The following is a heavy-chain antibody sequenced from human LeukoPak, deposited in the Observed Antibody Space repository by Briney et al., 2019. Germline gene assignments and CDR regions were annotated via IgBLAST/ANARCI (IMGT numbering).Heavy chain of an antibody. Sequence: SETLSLTCAVYGGSFGGYYWSWIRQPPGKGLEWIGEINHSGSTYYNPSLKSRVSMSVDTSKNQFSLKLSSVTAADTAVYYCARGRYSYGPQNYDYMDVWGKGTTVTISS. V-gene: IGHV4-34*01. J-gene: IGHJ6*03. CDR2: INHSGST. CDR3: ARGRYSYGPQNYDYMDV. D-gene: IGHD5-18*01. CDR1: GGSFGGYY.